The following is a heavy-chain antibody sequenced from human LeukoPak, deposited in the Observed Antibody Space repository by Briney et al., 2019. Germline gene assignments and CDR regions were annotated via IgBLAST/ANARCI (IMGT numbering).Heavy chain of an antibody. J-gene: IGHJ4*02. D-gene: IGHD6-6*01. CDR2: IYYTGST. V-gene: IGHV4-59*08. CDR1: GVSISRLY. CDR3: ARHWAYGSSSPFDY. Sequence: KSSETLSLTCSVSGVSISRLYWSWIRQPPGKGLEWIGYIYYTGSTNYNPSLKSRVTMFVDMSKKQFSLRLSSVTAADTAVYYCARHWAYGSSSPFDYWGQGTLVTVSS.